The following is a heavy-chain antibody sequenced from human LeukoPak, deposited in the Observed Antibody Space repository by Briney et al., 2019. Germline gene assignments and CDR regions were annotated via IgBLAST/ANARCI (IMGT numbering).Heavy chain of an antibody. D-gene: IGHD1-26*01. Sequence: SETLSLTCAVYGGSFSGYYWSWIRQPPGKGLEWIGEINHSGSTNYNPSLKSRVTISVDTSKNQFSLKLSSATAADTAVYYCATYGGSYGDAFDIWGQGTMVTVSS. CDR3: ATYGGSYGDAFDI. CDR1: GGSFSGYY. J-gene: IGHJ3*02. CDR2: INHSGST. V-gene: IGHV4-34*01.